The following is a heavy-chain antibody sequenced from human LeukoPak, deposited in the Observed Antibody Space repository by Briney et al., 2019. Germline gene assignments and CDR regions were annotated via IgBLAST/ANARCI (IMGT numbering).Heavy chain of an antibody. Sequence: GGSLRLSCAASGFIISDYYMSWIRQAPGKGLEWVSYIGSGGGTIYFADSVKGRFTISRDNSKNTLYLQMNSLRAEDTAVYYCAKGYDFWSGTDYWGQGTLVTVSS. V-gene: IGHV3-11*01. CDR1: GFIISDYY. J-gene: IGHJ4*02. D-gene: IGHD3-3*01. CDR2: IGSGGGTI. CDR3: AKGYDFWSGTDY.